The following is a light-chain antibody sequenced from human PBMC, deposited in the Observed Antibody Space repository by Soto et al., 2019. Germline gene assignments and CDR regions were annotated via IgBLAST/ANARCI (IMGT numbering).Light chain of an antibody. CDR3: QQYGSSPTWT. CDR2: GAS. Sequence: EIVLTQSPGTLSLSPGERATLSCRASQSVSSSYLAWYQQTPGQAPRLLIYGASSRATGIPDRFSGSGSGTDFTLTISRLAPEDFAVYYCQQYGSSPTWTFGQGTKVEIK. J-gene: IGKJ1*01. V-gene: IGKV3-20*01. CDR1: QSVSSSY.